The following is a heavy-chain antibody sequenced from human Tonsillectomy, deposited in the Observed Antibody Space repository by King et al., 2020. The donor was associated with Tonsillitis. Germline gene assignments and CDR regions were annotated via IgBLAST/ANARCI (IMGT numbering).Heavy chain of an antibody. CDR2: ISAYNGNT. CDR1: GYTFITYG. Sequence: VQLVQSGAEVKKPGASVKVSCKASGYTFITYGINWLRQAPGQGLEWMGWISAYNGNTKYAQKLQGRVTMTTDTSTNTAYMELRSLRSDDTAVYYCARDCVPHYYGSGSYPQSHYYYYGMDVWGQGTTVTVSS. CDR3: ARDCVPHYYGSGSYPQSHYYYYGMDV. D-gene: IGHD3-10*01. J-gene: IGHJ6*02. V-gene: IGHV1-18*04.